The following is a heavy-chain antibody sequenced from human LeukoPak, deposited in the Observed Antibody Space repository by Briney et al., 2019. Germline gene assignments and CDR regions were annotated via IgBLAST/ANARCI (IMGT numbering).Heavy chain of an antibody. CDR3: ARHPSSGSYLYYFDY. D-gene: IGHD3-10*01. J-gene: IGHJ4*02. Sequence: GESLKISCEASGYRFTMYWIGWVGQMPGRGLEWMGLIFPGDSDTRYNPSFQGQVTISADKSINTVYLQWSSLKASDTAMYYCARHPSSGSYLYYFDYWGQGTLVTVSS. V-gene: IGHV5-51*01. CDR1: GYRFTMYW. CDR2: IFPGDSDT.